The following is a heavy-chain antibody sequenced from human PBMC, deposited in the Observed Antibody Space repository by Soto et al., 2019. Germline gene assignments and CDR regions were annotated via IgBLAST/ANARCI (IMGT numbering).Heavy chain of an antibody. CDR2: ISSSGSTI. D-gene: IGHD6-13*01. CDR1: GFTFSDYY. V-gene: IGHV3-11*01. CDR3: ARPRSSSWTPLRYGMDV. J-gene: IGHJ6*02. Sequence: QVQLVESGGGLVKPGGSLRLSCAASGFTFSDYYMSWIRQAPGKGLEWVSYISSSGSTIYYADSVKGRFTISRDNAKNSLHLQMNSLRAEDTAVYYCARPRSSSWTPLRYGMDVWGQGTTVTVSS.